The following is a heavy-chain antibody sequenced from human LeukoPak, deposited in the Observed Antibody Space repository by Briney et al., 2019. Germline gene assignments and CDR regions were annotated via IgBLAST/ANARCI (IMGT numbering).Heavy chain of an antibody. Sequence: GGSLRLSCAASGFSFSSYAMSWVRQAPGNGLEWVSAMSGSGGNTYYADSVKGRFTMSRDNSKSTLYLQMNSLRAEDTAVYYCAKDRDGYSPEYWGQGTLVTVSS. D-gene: IGHD5-24*01. J-gene: IGHJ4*02. CDR2: MSGSGGNT. CDR1: GFSFSSYA. V-gene: IGHV3-23*01. CDR3: AKDRDGYSPEY.